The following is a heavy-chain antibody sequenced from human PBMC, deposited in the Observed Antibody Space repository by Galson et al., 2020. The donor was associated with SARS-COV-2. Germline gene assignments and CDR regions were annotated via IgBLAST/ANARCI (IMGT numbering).Heavy chain of an antibody. D-gene: IGHD3-16*01. CDR2: FYSSGHS. V-gene: IGHV4-59*08. CDR3: ARLAADSIQGRRWWETTDYESYGMDV. J-gene: IGHJ6*02. CDR1: GGSIRSFY. Sequence: ASETLSLTCSVSGGSIRSFYWTWIRQPPGKGLEWIGSFYSSGHSFYNPSLHSRVTISIDTYNNQFSLRLTSVAAADTAIYYCARLAADSIQGRRWWETTDYESYGMDVWGRGTTVTVSS.